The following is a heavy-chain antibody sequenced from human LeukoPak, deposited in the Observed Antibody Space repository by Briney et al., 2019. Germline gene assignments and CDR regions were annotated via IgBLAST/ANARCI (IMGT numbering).Heavy chain of an antibody. CDR3: ARDGGLLLWFGGFDY. CDR1: GGSISSYY. CDR2: IYYSGST. Sequence: SETLSLTCTVSGGSISSYYWSWIRQPPGKGLEWIGYIYYSGSTYYNPSLKSRVTISVDTSKNQFSLKLSSVTAADTAVYYCARDGGLLLWFGGFDYWGQEPWSPSPQ. J-gene: IGHJ4*01. V-gene: IGHV4-30-4*01. D-gene: IGHD3-10*01.